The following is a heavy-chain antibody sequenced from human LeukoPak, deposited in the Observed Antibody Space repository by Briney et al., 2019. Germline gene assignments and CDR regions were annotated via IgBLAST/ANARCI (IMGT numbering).Heavy chain of an antibody. D-gene: IGHD6-13*01. CDR1: GGTFSSYA. Sequence: SVKVSCKASGGTFSSYAISWVRQAPGKGLEWMGGIIPIFGTANYAQKFQGRVTITTDESTSTAYMELSSLRSEDTAVYYCATTNFAIAAAGLYYYYHVDVWGKGTTVTVSS. V-gene: IGHV1-69*05. CDR2: IIPIFGTA. CDR3: ATTNFAIAAAGLYYYYHVDV. J-gene: IGHJ6*03.